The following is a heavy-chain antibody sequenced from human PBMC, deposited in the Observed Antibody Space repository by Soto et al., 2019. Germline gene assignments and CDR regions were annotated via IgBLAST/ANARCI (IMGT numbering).Heavy chain of an antibody. D-gene: IGHD3-22*01. CDR2: ISGSGGST. J-gene: IGHJ4*02. CDR3: AKDRWHYDSSGYYNY. CDR1: GFTFSSYA. V-gene: IGHV3-23*01. Sequence: PGGSLTLSCAASGFTFSSYAMSWVRQAPGKGLEWVSAISGSGGSTYYADSVKGRFTISRDNSKNTLYLQMNSLRAEDTAVYYCAKDRWHYDSSGYYNYWGQGTLVTVSS.